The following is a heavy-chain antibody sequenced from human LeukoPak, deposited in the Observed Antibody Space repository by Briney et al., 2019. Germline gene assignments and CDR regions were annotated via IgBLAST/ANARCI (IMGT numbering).Heavy chain of an antibody. CDR2: ISSSSSTI. D-gene: IGHD4-23*01. V-gene: IGHV3-48*01. CDR3: ASISLYGGNSS. CDR1: GFTFSSYS. Sequence: PGGSLRLSCAASGFTFSSYSMNWVRQAPGKGLEWVSYISSSSSTIYYADSVKGRFTISGDNSKNTLYLQMNSLRAEDTAVYYCASISLYGGNSSWGQGTLVTVSS. J-gene: IGHJ4*02.